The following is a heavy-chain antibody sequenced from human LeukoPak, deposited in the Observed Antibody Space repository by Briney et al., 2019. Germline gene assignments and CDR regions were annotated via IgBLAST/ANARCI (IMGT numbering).Heavy chain of an antibody. CDR2: IIPIFGTA. CDR1: GGTFSSYA. CDR3: ASTDLVVVAATTEYYFDY. J-gene: IGHJ4*02. V-gene: IGHV1-69*06. Sequence: SVKVSCKASGGTFSSYAISWVRQAPGQGLEWMGGIIPIFGTANYAQKFQGRVTITADKSTSTAYMELSSLRSEDTAVYYCASTDLVVVAATTEYYFDYWDQGTLVTVSS. D-gene: IGHD2-15*01.